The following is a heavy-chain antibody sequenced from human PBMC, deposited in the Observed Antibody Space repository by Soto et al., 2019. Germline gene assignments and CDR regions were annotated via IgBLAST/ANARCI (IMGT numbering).Heavy chain of an antibody. V-gene: IGHV4-59*11. CDR2: DHHSGST. Sequence: SETLSLTCSVSGVSISSHYWSWIRQPPGGGLEWIGYDHHSGSTNCNPSLKSRITMSVDTSKNLFSLTLTSVTVADTAVYYCAREGWTNDLWGQGALVTVSS. CDR1: GVSISSHY. D-gene: IGHD6-19*01. CDR3: AREGWTNDL. J-gene: IGHJ5*02.